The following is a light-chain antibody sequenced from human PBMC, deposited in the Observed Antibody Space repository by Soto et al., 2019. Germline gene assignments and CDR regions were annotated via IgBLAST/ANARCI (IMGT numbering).Light chain of an antibody. CDR3: QQGYSTPRT. J-gene: IGKJ1*01. Sequence: RCRSSLTASVGDRVTITCQASQNINNYLNWYQQTPGRAPKLLIYDASNLEAGVPSRFRGSGSGTDFTFTISRLQPEDIATYYCQQGYSTPRTFGQGTMVDI. CDR1: QNINNY. V-gene: IGKV1-33*01. CDR2: DAS.